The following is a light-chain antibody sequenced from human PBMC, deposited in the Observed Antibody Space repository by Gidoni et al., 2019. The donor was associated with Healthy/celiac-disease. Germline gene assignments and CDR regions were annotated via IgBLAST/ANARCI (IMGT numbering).Light chain of an antibody. CDR3: QQYNSYS. V-gene: IGKV1-5*03. CDR1: QSISSW. CDR2: KAS. Sequence: DIHLTQSPSTLSASVGDRVTITCRASQSISSWLAWYQQKPGKAPKLLIYKASSLESGVPSRFSGSGSGTEFTLTISSLQPDDFATYYCQQYNSYSFGQGTKVEIK. J-gene: IGKJ1*01.